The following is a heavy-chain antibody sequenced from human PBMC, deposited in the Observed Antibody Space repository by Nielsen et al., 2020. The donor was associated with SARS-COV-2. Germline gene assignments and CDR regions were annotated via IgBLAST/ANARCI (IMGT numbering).Heavy chain of an antibody. CDR3: AIDRQGYSYGNYPAYGMDV. D-gene: IGHD5-18*01. CDR1: GFTFSSYA. V-gene: IGHV3-23*03. J-gene: IGHJ6*02. CDR2: IYSGGSST. Sequence: GGSLRLSCAASGFTFSSYAMSWVRQAPGKGLEWVSVIYSGGSSTYYADSVKGRFTISRDNSKNTLYLQINSLRAEDTAVYYCAIDRQGYSYGNYPAYGMDVWGQGTTVTVSS.